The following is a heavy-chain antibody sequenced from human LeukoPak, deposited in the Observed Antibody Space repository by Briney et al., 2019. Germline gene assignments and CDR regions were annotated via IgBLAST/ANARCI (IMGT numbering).Heavy chain of an antibody. CDR3: ARAPYQTTVRFDY. CDR1: GGSISSGSYY. J-gene: IGHJ4*02. CDR2: IYTSGST. Sequence: SETLSLTCTVSGGSISSGSYYWSWIRQPAGKGLEWIGRIYTSGSTNYNPSLKSRVTISVDTSKNQFSLNLSSVTAADTAVYYCARAPYQTTVRFDYWGQGTLVTVSS. V-gene: IGHV4-61*02. D-gene: IGHD4-17*01.